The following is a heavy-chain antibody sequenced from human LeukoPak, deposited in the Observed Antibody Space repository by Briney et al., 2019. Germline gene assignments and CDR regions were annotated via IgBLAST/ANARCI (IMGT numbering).Heavy chain of an antibody. CDR2: INPSGGST. CDR3: AREVWQLGLYYMDV. Sequence: ASVKVSCKASGYTFTSYYMHWVRQAPGQGLEWMGIINPSGGSTSYAQKFQGRVTITADESTSTAYMELSSLRSEDTAVYYCAREVWQLGLYYMDVWGKGTTVTVSS. CDR1: GYTFTSYY. J-gene: IGHJ6*03. D-gene: IGHD6-13*01. V-gene: IGHV1-46*01.